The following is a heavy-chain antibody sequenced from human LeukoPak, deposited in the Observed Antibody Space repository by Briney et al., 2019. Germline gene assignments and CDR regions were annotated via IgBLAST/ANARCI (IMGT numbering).Heavy chain of an antibody. CDR1: GGSFSGYY. CDR2: IYYSGST. D-gene: IGHD5-24*01. J-gene: IGHJ6*03. V-gene: IGHV4-34*01. CDR3: ARTKRYYYYMDV. Sequence: SETLSLTCAVYGGSFSGYYWSWIRQPPGKGLEWIGSIYYSGSTYYNPSLKSRVTISVDTSKNQFSLKLSSVTAADTAVYYCARTKRYYYYMDVWGKGTTVTISS.